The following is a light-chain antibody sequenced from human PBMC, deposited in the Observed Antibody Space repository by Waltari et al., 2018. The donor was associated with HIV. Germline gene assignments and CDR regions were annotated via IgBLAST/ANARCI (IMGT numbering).Light chain of an antibody. CDR3: QVWDRSTDVV. CDR1: NIGSRN. Sequence: SCELAQPLSVSVALGQTAKITCGAHNIGSRNVHWYKQEPGQSPVLVMYRDTNRPSGIPQRFSGSNSGNTATLTISGAQAGDEADYYCQVWDRSTDVVFGGGTKLTVL. V-gene: IGLV3-9*01. CDR2: RDT. J-gene: IGLJ2*01.